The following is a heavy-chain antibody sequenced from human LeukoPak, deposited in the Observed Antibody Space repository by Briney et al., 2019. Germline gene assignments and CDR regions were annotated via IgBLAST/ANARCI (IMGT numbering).Heavy chain of an antibody. D-gene: IGHD1-26*01. CDR1: VFTFNNYW. CDR3: GRERLVGATDVDY. Sequence: GGSLRLSCAASVFTFNNYWMTWVRQAPGEGLGWVANIKPEGSETHYVDSVKGRFTISRDSAKQSLYIEMSSLRADDTAVYYGGRERLVGATDVDYWGQGTLVTVSS. J-gene: IGHJ4*02. CDR2: IKPEGSET. V-gene: IGHV3-7*01.